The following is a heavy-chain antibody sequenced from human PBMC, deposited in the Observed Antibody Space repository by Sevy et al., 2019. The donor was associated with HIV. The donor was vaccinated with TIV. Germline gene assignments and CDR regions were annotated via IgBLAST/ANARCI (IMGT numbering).Heavy chain of an antibody. D-gene: IGHD5-12*01. CDR1: GFTFSSYA. V-gene: IGHV3-48*02. CDR3: TRNRGYHTFDH. J-gene: IGHJ4*02. CDR2: IRGSSGSY. Sequence: GGSLRLSCAVSGFTFSSYAMSWVRQAPGKGLEWVSYIRGSSGSYMPYYADSVKGRFTISRDNAKNSLYLQMNSLRDEDTAVYYCTRNRGYHTFDHWGQGTLVTVSS.